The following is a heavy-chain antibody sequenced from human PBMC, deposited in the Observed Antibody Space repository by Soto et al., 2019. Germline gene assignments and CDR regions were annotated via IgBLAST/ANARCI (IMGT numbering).Heavy chain of an antibody. CDR2: ISGSGGST. D-gene: IGHD3-22*01. CDR1: GFTFSSYA. V-gene: IGHV3-23*01. CDR3: AKDKGHYYDSSGYSPFVWFDP. J-gene: IGHJ5*02. Sequence: PGGSLRLSCAASGFTFSSYAMSWVRQAPGKGLEWVSAISGSGGSTYYADSVKGRFTISRDNSKNTLYLQMNSLRAEDTAVYYCAKDKGHYYDSSGYSPFVWFDPWGQGTLVTVSS.